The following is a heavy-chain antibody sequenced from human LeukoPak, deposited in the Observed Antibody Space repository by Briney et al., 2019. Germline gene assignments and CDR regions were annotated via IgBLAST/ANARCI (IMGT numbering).Heavy chain of an antibody. J-gene: IGHJ4*02. Sequence: PSETLSLTCTVSGGSISSYYWSWIRQPAGKGLEWIGRIYTSGSTNYDPSLKSRVTMSVDTSKNQFSLKLSSVTAADTAVYYCARWYCSSTSCPFDYWGQGTLVTVSS. CDR3: ARWYCSSTSCPFDY. CDR1: GGSISSYY. V-gene: IGHV4-4*07. D-gene: IGHD2-2*01. CDR2: IYTSGST.